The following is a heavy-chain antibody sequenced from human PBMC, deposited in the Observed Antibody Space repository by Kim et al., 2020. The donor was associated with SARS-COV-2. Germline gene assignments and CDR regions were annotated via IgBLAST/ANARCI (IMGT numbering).Heavy chain of an antibody. D-gene: IGHD4-17*01. CDR1: GFTFSSYS. V-gene: IGHV3-48*02. CDR2: ISSSISTI. CDR3: ARARGVYGDYGMGDY. J-gene: IGHJ4*01. Sequence: GGSLRLSCAASGFTFSSYSMNWVRQAPGKGLEWVSYISSSISTIYYADSVKGRFTISRDNAKNSLYLQMNSLRDEDTAVYYCARARGVYGDYGMGDYWGHGTLVTVSS.